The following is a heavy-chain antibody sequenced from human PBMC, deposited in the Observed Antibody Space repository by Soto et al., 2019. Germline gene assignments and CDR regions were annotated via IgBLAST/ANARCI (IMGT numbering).Heavy chain of an antibody. D-gene: IGHD6-13*01. V-gene: IGHV3-23*01. CDR2: ISGSGGST. CDR3: AKDWEQQPVLSSSYGMDA. Sequence: GGSLSLSCAASGFTFSSYSVSWVRQAPGKGLEWVSAISGSGGSTYYADSVKGRFTISSDNSKNTLYLQMNSLRAEDTAVYYCAKDWEQQPVLSSSYGMDAWGQGTTVTVSS. CDR1: GFTFSSYS. J-gene: IGHJ6*02.